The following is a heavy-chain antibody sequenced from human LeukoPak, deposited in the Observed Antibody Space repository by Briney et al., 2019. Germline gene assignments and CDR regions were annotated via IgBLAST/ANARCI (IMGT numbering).Heavy chain of an antibody. CDR2: ISWNSGSI. D-gene: IGHD6-19*01. V-gene: IGHV3-9*01. CDR3: AKDMGSSGWAVRFDY. Sequence: SLRLSCAASGFTFYVYATHCVRQGPARSLEWGSGISWNSGSIGYADSVKGRFTISRDNAKNSLYLQMNSLRAEDTALYYCAKDMGSSGWAVRFDYWGQGTLVTVSS. CDR1: GFTFYVYA. J-gene: IGHJ4*02.